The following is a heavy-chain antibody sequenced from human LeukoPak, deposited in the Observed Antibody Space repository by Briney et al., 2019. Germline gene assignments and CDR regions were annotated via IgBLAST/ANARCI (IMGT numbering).Heavy chain of an antibody. CDR2: INTNTVNP. CDR1: GYTFTTYS. V-gene: IGHV7-4-1*02. CDR3: ARDLKLWFFDY. Sequence: ASVKVSCKASGYTFTTYSMNGVRQAPGQGLEWRGWINTNTVNPTYAHGFTGRLVFSLDTSVSTAYLQSSSLKAEDTAVYYCARDLKLWFFDYWGQGTLVTVSS. J-gene: IGHJ4*02. D-gene: IGHD5-18*01.